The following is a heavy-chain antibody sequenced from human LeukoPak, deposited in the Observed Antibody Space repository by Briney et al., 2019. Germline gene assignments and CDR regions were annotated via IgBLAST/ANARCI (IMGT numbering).Heavy chain of an antibody. V-gene: IGHV4-39*01. CDR3: ARGGPSSWYYYYYYMDV. CDR2: IYYSGST. D-gene: IGHD6-13*01. CDR1: GGSISSSSDY. Sequence: PSETLSLTCTVSGGSISSSSDYWGWIRQPPGKGLEWIGSIYYSGSTYYNPSLKSRVTISVDTSKNQFSLKLSSVTAADTAVYYCARGGPSSWYYYYYYMDVWGKGTTVTVSS. J-gene: IGHJ6*03.